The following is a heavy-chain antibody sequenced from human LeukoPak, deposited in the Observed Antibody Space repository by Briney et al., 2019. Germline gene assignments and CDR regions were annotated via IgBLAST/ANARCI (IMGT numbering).Heavy chain of an antibody. CDR3: ARQSSNYYVY. D-gene: IGHD6-13*01. CDR2: VTHSGRT. Sequence: SETLSLTCAVYGGSFSTYYWSWIRQPPGKGLEWIGEVTHSGRTNYNPSLKSRVTISVDTSKNQFSLQLSSVTAADTAVYYCARQSSNYYVYWGQGTLVTVSS. CDR1: GGSFSTYY. J-gene: IGHJ4*02. V-gene: IGHV4-34*01.